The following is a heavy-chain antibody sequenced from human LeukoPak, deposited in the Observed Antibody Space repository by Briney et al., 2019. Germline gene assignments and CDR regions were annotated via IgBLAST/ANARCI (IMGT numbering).Heavy chain of an antibody. CDR1: GGSISSSTYY. CDR3: ARGPTVKYFDY. J-gene: IGHJ4*02. V-gene: IGHV4-39*07. D-gene: IGHD4-11*01. CDR2: IYYSGST. Sequence: SETLSLTCTVSGGSISSSTYYSGWIPQPPGKGLEWIGTIYYSGSTYYNPSLKSRVTISVDTSKNQFSPKLSSVTAADAAVYYCARGPTVKYFDYWGQGTLVTVSS.